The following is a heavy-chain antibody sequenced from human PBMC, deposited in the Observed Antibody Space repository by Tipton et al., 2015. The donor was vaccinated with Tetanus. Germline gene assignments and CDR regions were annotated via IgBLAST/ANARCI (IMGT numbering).Heavy chain of an antibody. V-gene: IGHV4-39*07. CDR1: GASSTSGDYY. CDR2: IYYTGST. J-gene: IGHJ4*02. Sequence: TLSLTCTVSGASSTSGDYYWAWIRQPPGKGPEWIGSIYYTGSTYYNPSLKSRVTISEDTSKNQFSLKLSSVTAADTAVYFCARRVVGATLDYWGQGSLVTVSS. CDR3: ARRVVGATLDY. D-gene: IGHD1-26*01.